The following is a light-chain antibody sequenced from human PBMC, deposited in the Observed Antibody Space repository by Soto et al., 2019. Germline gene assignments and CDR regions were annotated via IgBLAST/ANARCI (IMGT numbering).Light chain of an antibody. CDR1: SSNIGSNY. CDR2: RNN. Sequence: QSVLTQPPSASGTPGQRVTISCSGSSSNIGSNYVYWYQQLPGTVPQLLIYRNNERPSGVPDRFSGSKSGTSASLAISGLRSEDEAEYYGAAWDDSLSGVVFGGGTKLTVL. CDR3: AAWDDSLSGVV. J-gene: IGLJ2*01. V-gene: IGLV1-47*01.